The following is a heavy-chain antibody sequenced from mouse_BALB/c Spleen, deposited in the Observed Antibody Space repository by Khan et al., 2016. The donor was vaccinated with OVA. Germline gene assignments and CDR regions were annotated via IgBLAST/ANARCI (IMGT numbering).Heavy chain of an antibody. D-gene: IGHD2-10*01. J-gene: IGHJ4*01. CDR2: INTYTGEP. CDR3: ARPPYCSYVMDN. V-gene: IGHV9-3-1*01. Sequence: QIQLVQSGPELKKPGETVKISCKASGYTFTKSGMNWVKQAPGKGLKWMGWINTYTGEPTYADDFKGRFAFSLETSASTAYLQINNLKNEDTATYFCARPPYCSYVMDNWGQGTSVTVSS. CDR1: GYTFTKSG.